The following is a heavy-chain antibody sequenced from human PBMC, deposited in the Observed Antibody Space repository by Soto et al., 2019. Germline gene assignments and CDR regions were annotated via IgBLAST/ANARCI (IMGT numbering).Heavy chain of an antibody. Sequence: ASVKVSCKASGYTFTSHGISWVRQAPGQGLEWMGWISAYNGNTNYAQKFQGRVIMTMDTSTTTVYMELRSLRPDDTAVYLCAREGILGLFDAYDLWGQGTMVTVSS. CDR3: AREGILGLFDAYDL. V-gene: IGHV1-18*04. J-gene: IGHJ3*01. CDR1: GYTFTSHG. CDR2: ISAYNGNT. D-gene: IGHD3-3*01.